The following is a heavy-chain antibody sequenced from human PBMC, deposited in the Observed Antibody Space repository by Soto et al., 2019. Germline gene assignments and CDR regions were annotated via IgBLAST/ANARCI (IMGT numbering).Heavy chain of an antibody. D-gene: IGHD2-2*01. V-gene: IGHV1-18*01. Sequence: ASVKVSCKASGYSLTSYGISWVRHAPGQGLEWMGWISGHDGNTKYTQKLQGRVTVTTDTSTSTAYMDLRSLRSDDTAVYYCAREYCSSASCYGPDFSGQATLVTVSS. CDR2: ISGHDGNT. CDR1: GYSLTSYG. J-gene: IGHJ4*02. CDR3: AREYCSSASCYGPDF.